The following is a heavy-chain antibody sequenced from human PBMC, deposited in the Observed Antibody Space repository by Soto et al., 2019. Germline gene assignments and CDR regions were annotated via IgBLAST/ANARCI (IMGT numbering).Heavy chain of an antibody. D-gene: IGHD4-4*01. CDR1: GYTLTEIS. V-gene: IGHV1-24*01. CDR2: FDPEDGET. Sequence: ASVKVSCKVSGYTLTEISMHWVRQAPGKGLEWMGGFDPEDGETIYAQKFQGRVTMTEDTSTDTAYMELSSLRSEDTAVYYCATRSRDTTVTTFPYYYYYMDVWGKGTTVTVSS. J-gene: IGHJ6*03. CDR3: ATRSRDTTVTTFPYYYYYMDV.